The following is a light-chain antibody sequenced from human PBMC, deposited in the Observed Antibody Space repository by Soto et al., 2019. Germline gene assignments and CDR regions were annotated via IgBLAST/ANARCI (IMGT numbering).Light chain of an antibody. V-gene: IGLV2-14*01. CDR1: SSDLGIYRY. CDR2: EVI. J-gene: IGLJ7*01. Sequence: QSALAQPASVSGSPGQSITISCTATSSDLGIYRYVSWYQQHPGEAPKLIIFEVINRPSGVSDRFSGSKSGNTASLTISGLQAEDEADYYCSSYTTSSTLIFGGGTQLTVL. CDR3: SSYTTSSTLI.